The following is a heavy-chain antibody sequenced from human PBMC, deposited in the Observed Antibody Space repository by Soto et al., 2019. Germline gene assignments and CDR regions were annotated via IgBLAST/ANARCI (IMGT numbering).Heavy chain of an antibody. Sequence: GSLRLSCVVSGFSVSATSIFWVRQATGKGLEWVSLMHRGGTTDNADSVKGRFTTSRDKSKNTLYLHMNGLRVEDTAVYYCARVNTTLVDHFDCWGQGTPVTVSS. CDR1: GFSVSATS. CDR2: MHRGGTT. D-gene: IGHD5-18*01. CDR3: ARVNTTLVDHFDC. J-gene: IGHJ4*02. V-gene: IGHV3-53*01.